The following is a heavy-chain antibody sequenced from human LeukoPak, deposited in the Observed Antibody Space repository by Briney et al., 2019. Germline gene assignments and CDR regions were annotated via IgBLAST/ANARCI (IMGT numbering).Heavy chain of an antibody. CDR1: GFTFTTFG. CDR3: AKVMDSYSSSWYQNPYYFDY. V-gene: IGHV3-23*01. J-gene: IGHJ4*02. D-gene: IGHD6-13*01. Sequence: TGGSLRLSCAASGFTFTTFGMSWVRQAPGKGLEWVSAISGSGGSTYYADSVKGRFTISRDNSKNTLYLQMNSLRAEDTAVYYCAKVMDSYSSSWYQNPYYFDYWGQGTLVTVSS. CDR2: ISGSGGST.